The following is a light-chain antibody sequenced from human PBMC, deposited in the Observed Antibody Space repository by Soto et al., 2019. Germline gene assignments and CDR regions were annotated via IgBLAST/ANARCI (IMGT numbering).Light chain of an antibody. V-gene: IGKV1-5*03. CDR3: QQYNDNWT. CDR1: QSISSW. CDR2: KAS. J-gene: IGKJ1*01. Sequence: RVTITCRASQSISSWLAWYQQKPGTAPKLLIYKASTLQSGVPSRFSGSGSGTEFTLTISSLQPDDSATYYCQQYNDNWTFGQGTKV.